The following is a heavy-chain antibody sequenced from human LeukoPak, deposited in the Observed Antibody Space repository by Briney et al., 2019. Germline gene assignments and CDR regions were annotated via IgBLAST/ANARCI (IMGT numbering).Heavy chain of an antibody. D-gene: IGHD6-13*01. CDR1: GYSISSGYY. J-gene: IGHJ6*03. CDR2: LYHSDSI. V-gene: IGHV4-38-2*01. CDR3: ARQHDSYHYYYVNV. Sequence: SETLSLTCAVSGYSISSGYYWIWIRQPPGKGLEWIGSLYHSDSIYYNPSLESRVTMSVDTSKNQFSLKLSFVTAADTAVYYCARQHDSYHYYYVNVWGKGTTVTVSS.